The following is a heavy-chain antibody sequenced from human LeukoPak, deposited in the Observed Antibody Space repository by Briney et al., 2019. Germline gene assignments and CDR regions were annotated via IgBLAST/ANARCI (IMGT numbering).Heavy chain of an antibody. D-gene: IGHD3-3*02. CDR3: IAHFPYFYGFDV. J-gene: IGHJ6*04. V-gene: IGHV3-15*01. CDR1: GFAIGTAW. CDR2: IKSEGEGATT. Sequence: GGSLRLSCVSSGFAIGTAWMSWVRQAPGKGLEWLGHIKSEGEGATTDYAAPAKGRFAISRDDSKNMIYLQMSSLKIDDTAIYYCIAHFPYFYGFDVWGKGTTVTVSS.